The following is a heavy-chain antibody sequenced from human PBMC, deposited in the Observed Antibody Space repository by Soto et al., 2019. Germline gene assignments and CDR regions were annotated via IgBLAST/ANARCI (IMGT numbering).Heavy chain of an antibody. CDR3: AKGPSYKSYWYFDL. CDR1: GFTFRNYA. CDR2: ISGSGST. J-gene: IGHJ2*01. D-gene: IGHD1-26*01. V-gene: IGHV3-23*01. Sequence: EVQLLESGGGLVQPGGSLRLSCAASGFTFRNYAMRWVRQAPGKGLEWVSTISGSGSTYYADSVKGRFTISRDNSKNTLYLQIISLRAEDTAVYSCAKGPSYKSYWYFDLWGRGTLVTLSS.